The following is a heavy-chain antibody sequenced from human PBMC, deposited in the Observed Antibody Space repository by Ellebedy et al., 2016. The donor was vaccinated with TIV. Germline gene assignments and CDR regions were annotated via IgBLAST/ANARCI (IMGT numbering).Heavy chain of an antibody. CDR2: ITPIIGRA. CDR1: GGTFSSYA. CDR3: ARQATNTWYLDY. D-gene: IGHD2-8*01. V-gene: IGHV1-69*13. Sequence: AASVKVSCKASGGTFSSYAISWVRQAPGQGLEWMGGITPIIGRAKYAQKIQGRVTIIADESTSTAYMELSSLRSEDTAMYYCARQATNTWYLDYWGQGSLVTVSS. J-gene: IGHJ4*02.